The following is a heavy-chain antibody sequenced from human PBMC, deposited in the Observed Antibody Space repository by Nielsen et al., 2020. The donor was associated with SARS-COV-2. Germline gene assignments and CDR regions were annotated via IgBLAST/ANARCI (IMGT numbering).Heavy chain of an antibody. CDR2: INWNGGST. D-gene: IGHD7-27*01. J-gene: IGHJ4*02. CDR3: ARAVTGDWYFDY. Sequence: GESLKISCAASGFTFDDYGMSWVRQAPGKGLEWVSGINWNGGSTGYADSVKGRFTISRDNSKNTLYLQMNSLRAEDTAVYYCARAVTGDWYFDYWGQGTLVTVSS. V-gene: IGHV3-20*04. CDR1: GFTFDDYG.